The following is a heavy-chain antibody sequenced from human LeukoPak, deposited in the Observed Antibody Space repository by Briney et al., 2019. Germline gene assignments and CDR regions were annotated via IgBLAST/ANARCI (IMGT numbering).Heavy chain of an antibody. CDR1: GGSISSGGYS. CDR3: ARASVARDFWSGYYSGDWFDP. V-gene: IGHV4-30-2*01. Sequence: PSETLSLTCAVSGGSISSGGYSWSWIRQPPGKGLEGIGSIYHSGSTYYNPSLKSRVTISVDRSKNQFSLKLSSVTAADTAVYYCARASVARDFWSGYYSGDWFDPWGQGTLVTVSS. CDR2: IYHSGST. D-gene: IGHD3-3*01. J-gene: IGHJ5*02.